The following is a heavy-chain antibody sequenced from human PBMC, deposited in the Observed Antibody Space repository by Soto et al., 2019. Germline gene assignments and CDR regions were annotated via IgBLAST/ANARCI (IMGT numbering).Heavy chain of an antibody. J-gene: IGHJ5*02. V-gene: IGHV1-18*04. CDR3: ARDTHIVVVPAARFDP. D-gene: IGHD2-2*01. Sequence: GAAVKVSCKASGYTFTSYGISWVRQAPGQGLEWMGWISAYNGNTNYAQKLQGRVTMTTDTSTSTAYMELRSLRSDDTAVYYCARDTHIVVVPAARFDPWGQGTLVTVSS. CDR2: ISAYNGNT. CDR1: GYTFTSYG.